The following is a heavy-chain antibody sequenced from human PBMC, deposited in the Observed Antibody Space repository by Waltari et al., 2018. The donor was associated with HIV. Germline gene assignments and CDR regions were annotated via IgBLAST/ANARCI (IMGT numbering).Heavy chain of an antibody. J-gene: IGHJ5*02. CDR1: GGTFSSYA. CDR2: IIPILGTA. CDR3: ARDKEDGYYYGSGSYRLDP. V-gene: IGHV1-69*01. Sequence: QVQLVQSGAEVKKPGSSVKVSCKASGGTFSSYAISWVRQAPGQGIEWMGGIIPILGTANDAQKFQVRVTITADESTSTAYMELSSLRSEDTAVYYCARDKEDGYYYGSGSYRLDPWGQGTLVTVSS. D-gene: IGHD3-10*01.